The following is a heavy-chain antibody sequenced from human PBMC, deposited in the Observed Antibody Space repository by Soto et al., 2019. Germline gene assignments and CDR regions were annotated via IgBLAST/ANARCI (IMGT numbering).Heavy chain of an antibody. CDR3: AREPRYCSSTSCYTGLMDV. Sequence: SETLSLTCSVSGGSISSGAYYWSWIRQHPGKGLEWIGYIYYSGSTYYNPSLKSRVTISIDTSKNQFSLKLNSVTAADTAVYYCAREPRYCSSTSCYTGLMDVWGQGTTVTVSS. D-gene: IGHD2-2*02. J-gene: IGHJ6*02. CDR2: IYYSGST. V-gene: IGHV4-31*03. CDR1: GGSISSGAYY.